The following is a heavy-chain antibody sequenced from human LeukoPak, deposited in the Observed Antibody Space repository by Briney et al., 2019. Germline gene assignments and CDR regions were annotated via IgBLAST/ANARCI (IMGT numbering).Heavy chain of an antibody. D-gene: IGHD6-13*01. Sequence: SETLSLTCTVSGGSISSYYWSWIRQPPGKGLEWIGYIYYSGSTNYNPSLKSRVTISVDTSKNQFSLKLSSVTAADTAVYYCARGVIAATPRGPRNWFDPWGQGTLVTVSS. J-gene: IGHJ5*02. CDR2: IYYSGST. CDR1: GGSISSYY. V-gene: IGHV4-59*01. CDR3: ARGVIAATPRGPRNWFDP.